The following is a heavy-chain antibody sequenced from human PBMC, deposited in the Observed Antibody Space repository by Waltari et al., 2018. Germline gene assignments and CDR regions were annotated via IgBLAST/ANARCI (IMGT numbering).Heavy chain of an antibody. CDR1: GFSLSTSGVG. Sequence: QITLKESGPTLVKPTQTLTLTCTFSGFSLSTSGVGVGWIRQPPGKALEWLALIYWDDDKRYSPSLKSRRTITKDTSKNQVVLTMTNMDPVDTATYYCAHKRDYGDYVEEYYFDYWGQGTLVTVSS. V-gene: IGHV2-5*02. J-gene: IGHJ4*02. CDR3: AHKRDYGDYVEEYYFDY. D-gene: IGHD4-17*01. CDR2: IYWDDDK.